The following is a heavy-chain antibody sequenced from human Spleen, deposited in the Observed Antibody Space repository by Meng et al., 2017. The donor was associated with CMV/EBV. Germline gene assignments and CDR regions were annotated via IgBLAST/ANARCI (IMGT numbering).Heavy chain of an antibody. J-gene: IGHJ4*02. V-gene: IGHV4-39*01. Sequence: GAISNSNCYWGWIRQPPGKGLEWIGSSYHSGSTYYNPSLKGRVTISVDTSKNQFSLRLSSVTAADTAVYYCARLYVAAAGVGDYFDNWGQGSLVTVSS. CDR3: ARLYVAAAGVGDYFDN. CDR1: GAISNSNCY. CDR2: SYHSGST. D-gene: IGHD6-13*01.